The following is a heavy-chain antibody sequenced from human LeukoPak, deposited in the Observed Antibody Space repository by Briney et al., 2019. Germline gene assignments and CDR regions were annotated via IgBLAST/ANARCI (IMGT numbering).Heavy chain of an antibody. CDR1: GFTFSSYS. V-gene: IGHV3-21*01. CDR2: ISSSSSYI. J-gene: IGHJ4*02. CDR3: ARDVTAYYYGSAPELGYFDY. Sequence: GGSLRLSCAASGFTFSSYSMNWVRKAPGKGLEWVSSISSSSSYIYYADSVKGRFTISRDNAKNSLYLHMNSLRAEDTAVYYCARDVTAYYYGSAPELGYFDYWGQGTLVTVSS. D-gene: IGHD3-10*01.